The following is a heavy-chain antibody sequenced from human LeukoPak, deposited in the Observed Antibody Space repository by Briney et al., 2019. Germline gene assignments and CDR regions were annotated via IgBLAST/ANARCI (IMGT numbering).Heavy chain of an antibody. Sequence: GGSLRLSCAASGFTFSSYWMHWVRHAPGKGLVWVSRINSDGSSTSYADSVKGRFTISRDNAKNTLYLQMNSLRAEDTAVYHCARAAGYSSSWYSDYWGQGTLVTVSS. V-gene: IGHV3-74*01. J-gene: IGHJ4*02. CDR2: INSDGSST. CDR1: GFTFSSYW. D-gene: IGHD6-13*01. CDR3: ARAAGYSSSWYSDY.